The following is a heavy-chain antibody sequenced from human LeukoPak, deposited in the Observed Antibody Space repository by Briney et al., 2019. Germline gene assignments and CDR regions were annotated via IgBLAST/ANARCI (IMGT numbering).Heavy chain of an antibody. CDR2: ISSSSSYI. CDR3: ATEWFGATPFDY. Sequence: GGSLRLSCAASGFTFSSYSMNWVRQAPGKGLEWVSSISSSSSYIYYADSVKGRFTISRDNAKNSLYLQMNSLRAEDTAVYYCATEWFGATPFDYWGQGTLVTASS. D-gene: IGHD3-10*01. V-gene: IGHV3-21*01. CDR1: GFTFSSYS. J-gene: IGHJ4*02.